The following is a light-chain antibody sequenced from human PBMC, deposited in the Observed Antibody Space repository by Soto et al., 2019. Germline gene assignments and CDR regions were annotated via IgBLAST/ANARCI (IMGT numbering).Light chain of an antibody. CDR3: QQYNSYSRP. CDR1: QSISSW. Sequence: DIQMTQSPSTLSASVGDRVTITCRASQSISSWLAWYQQKPGKAPKLLIYDASSLESRVPSRFSGSGSGTEFTLTISSLQPDDFATYYCQQYNSYSRPFGQGTKVEIK. V-gene: IGKV1-5*01. J-gene: IGKJ1*01. CDR2: DAS.